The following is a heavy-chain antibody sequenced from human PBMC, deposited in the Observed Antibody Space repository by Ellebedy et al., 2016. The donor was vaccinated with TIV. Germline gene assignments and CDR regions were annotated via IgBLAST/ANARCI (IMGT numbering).Heavy chain of an antibody. CDR3: AREGAYASGHVED. CDR2: IGVGCGSDK. J-gene: IGHJ1*01. D-gene: IGHD3-10*01. Sequence: PGGSLRLSCAASGFTFSNYEMNWVRQAPGKGLEWVAYIGVGCGSDKYYADSVKGRFTVSRDNAKNSLYLQMNSLRVEDTALYFCAREGAYASGHVEDWGQGTLVTVSS. V-gene: IGHV3-48*03. CDR1: GFTFSNYE.